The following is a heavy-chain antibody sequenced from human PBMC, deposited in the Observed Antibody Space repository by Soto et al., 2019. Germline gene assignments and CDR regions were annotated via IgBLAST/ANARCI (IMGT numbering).Heavy chain of an antibody. CDR1: GGSISSSSYY. J-gene: IGHJ4*02. CDR3: AGLTVAGNPYFDY. Sequence: QLQLQESGPGLVKPSETLSLTCTVSGGSISSSSYYCGWIRQPPGKGLEWIGSIYYRGSTYYNLSLKSRVTKSVDTSKNQFSLKLSSVTAADTAVYYCAGLTVAGNPYFDYWGQGTLVTVSS. CDR2: IYYRGST. D-gene: IGHD6-19*01. V-gene: IGHV4-39*01.